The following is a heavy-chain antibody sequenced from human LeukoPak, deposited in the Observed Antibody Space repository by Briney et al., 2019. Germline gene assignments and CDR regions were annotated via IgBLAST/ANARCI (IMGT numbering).Heavy chain of an antibody. V-gene: IGHV4-34*01. D-gene: IGHD1-26*01. Sequence: PSETLSLTCAVYGGSLSGYYWSWIRQPPGKGLEWIGEINHSGSTNYNPSLKSRVTISVDTSKNQFSLKLSSVTAADTAVYYCARRHVGGSYWGYYYYMDVWGKGTTVTVSS. CDR2: INHSGST. CDR3: ARRHVGGSYWGYYYYMDV. J-gene: IGHJ6*03. CDR1: GGSLSGYY.